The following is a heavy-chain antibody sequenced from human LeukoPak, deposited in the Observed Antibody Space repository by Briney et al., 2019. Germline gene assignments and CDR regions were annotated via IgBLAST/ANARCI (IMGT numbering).Heavy chain of an antibody. Sequence: AASVKVSCKASGGTFSSYAISWVRQAPGQGLEWMGRIIPILGIANYAQKFQGRVTITADESTSTAYMELSSLRSEDTAVYYCARDRFGGNYVGYYYYYYMDVWGKGTTVTVSS. V-gene: IGHV1-69*04. CDR2: IIPILGIA. D-gene: IGHD1-26*01. CDR1: GGTFSSYA. J-gene: IGHJ6*03. CDR3: ARDRFGGNYVGYYYYYYMDV.